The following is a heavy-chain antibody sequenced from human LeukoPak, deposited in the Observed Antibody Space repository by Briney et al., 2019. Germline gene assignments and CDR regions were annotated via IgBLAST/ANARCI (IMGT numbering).Heavy chain of an antibody. Sequence: PSQTLSLTCTVSGGSINSYYWSWIRQPPGKGLDWIGYIYSSGSTNYNPSLKSRVSISVDTSKNQFSLKLSSVTAADTAVYYCARRTLCCGERFDPWGQGTLVTVSS. D-gene: IGHD3-16*01. CDR3: ARRTLCCGERFDP. CDR2: IYSSGST. V-gene: IGHV4-59*08. CDR1: GGSINSYY. J-gene: IGHJ5*02.